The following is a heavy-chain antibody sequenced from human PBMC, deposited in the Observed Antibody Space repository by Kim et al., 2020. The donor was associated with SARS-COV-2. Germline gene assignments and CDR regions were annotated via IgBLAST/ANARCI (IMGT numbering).Heavy chain of an antibody. CDR1: GFTFSSYW. V-gene: IGHV3-7*01. J-gene: IGHJ4*02. Sequence: GGSLRLSCAASGFTFSSYWMSWVRQAPGKGLEWVANIKQDGSEKYYVDSVKGRFTISRDNAKNSLYLQMNSLRAEDTALYYCARDHRSSDYYGSGPELYFDYWGQGTLVTVSS. D-gene: IGHD3-10*01. CDR2: IKQDGSEK. CDR3: ARDHRSSDYYGSGPELYFDY.